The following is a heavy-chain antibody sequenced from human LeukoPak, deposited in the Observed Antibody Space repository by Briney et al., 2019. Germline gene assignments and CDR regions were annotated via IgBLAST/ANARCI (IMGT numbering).Heavy chain of an antibody. V-gene: IGHV1-69*13. CDR1: GGTFSNYA. J-gene: IGHJ4*02. Sequence: GASVKVSCKASGGTFSNYAISWVRQAPGHGLEWMGGITPIFETPSYAQKFQGRVTITADESTTTAYMELSSLRSDDTAVYFCATRMPGSQSDNWGQGTLVTVSS. CDR2: ITPIFETP. D-gene: IGHD3-10*01. CDR3: ATRMPGSQSDN.